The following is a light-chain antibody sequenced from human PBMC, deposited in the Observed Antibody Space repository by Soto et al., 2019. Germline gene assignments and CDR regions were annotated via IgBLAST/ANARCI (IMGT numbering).Light chain of an antibody. CDR1: SSNIGSNT. CDR2: SSN. J-gene: IGLJ2*01. Sequence: QLVLTQPPSASGTPGQRVTISCSGSSSNIGSNTVNWYQQLPGTAPKLLMYSSNQRPSGVPDRFSGSKSGTSASLAISGLQSEDEADYYCAGWDDSLNGPVFGGGTKLTVL. CDR3: AGWDDSLNGPV. V-gene: IGLV1-44*01.